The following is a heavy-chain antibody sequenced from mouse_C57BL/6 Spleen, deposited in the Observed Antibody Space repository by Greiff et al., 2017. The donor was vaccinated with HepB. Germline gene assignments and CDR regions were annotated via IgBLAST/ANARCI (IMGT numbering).Heavy chain of an antibody. J-gene: IGHJ4*01. CDR2: INPGSGGT. Sequence: VQLQESGAELVRPGTSVKVSCKASGYAFTNYLIEWVKQRPGQGLEWIGVINPGSGGTNYNEKFKGKATLTADKSSSTAYMQLSSLTSEDSAVYFCATAQSSLYAMDYWGQGTSVTVSS. CDR1: GYAFTNYL. CDR3: ATAQSSLYAMDY. D-gene: IGHD3-2*02. V-gene: IGHV1-54*01.